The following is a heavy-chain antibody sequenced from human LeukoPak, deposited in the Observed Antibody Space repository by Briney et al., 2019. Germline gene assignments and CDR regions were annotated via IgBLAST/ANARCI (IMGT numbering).Heavy chain of an antibody. CDR1: GYSISSGYS. CDR2: FYHSGNT. D-gene: IGHD5-18*01. J-gene: IGHJ6*03. CDR3: ARQAATAFVYYYYYYMDV. V-gene: IGHV4-38-2*02. Sequence: PSETLSLTCTVSGYSISSGYSWGWIRQPPGKGLEWIGSFYHSGNTYYNPSLKSRVTISVDTSKNQFSLKLSSVTAADTAVYYCARQAATAFVYYYYYYMDVWGKGTTVTISS.